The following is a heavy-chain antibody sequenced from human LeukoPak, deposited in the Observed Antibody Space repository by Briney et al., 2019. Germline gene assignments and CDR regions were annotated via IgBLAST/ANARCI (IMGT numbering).Heavy chain of an antibody. CDR3: VRDPTTVTTFFDL. CDR2: IYKSMYSGGST. Sequence: PSETLSLTCTVSGDSIGAYYWSWIRQPAGKGLEWIGRIYKSMYSGGSTDYNPSLKSRVTMSVDTSKNQLSLKLSSLTAADTAVYYCVRDPTTVTTFFDLWGQGTPVTVSS. J-gene: IGHJ5*01. V-gene: IGHV4-4*07. CDR1: GDSIGAYY. D-gene: IGHD4-17*01.